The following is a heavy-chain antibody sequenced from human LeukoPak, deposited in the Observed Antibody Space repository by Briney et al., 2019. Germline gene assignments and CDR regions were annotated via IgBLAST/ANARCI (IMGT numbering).Heavy chain of an antibody. V-gene: IGHV4-59*01. CDR1: GGSISSYY. CDR2: IYYSGST. D-gene: IGHD6-13*01. CDR3: ARDLGIAAAGDYYYYYGMDV. Sequence: KASETLSLTCTVSGGSISSYYWSWIRQPPGKGLEWIRYIYYSGSTNYNPSLKSRVTISVDTSKNQFSLKLSSVTAADTAVYYCARDLGIAAAGDYYYYYGMDVWGQGTTVTVSS. J-gene: IGHJ6*02.